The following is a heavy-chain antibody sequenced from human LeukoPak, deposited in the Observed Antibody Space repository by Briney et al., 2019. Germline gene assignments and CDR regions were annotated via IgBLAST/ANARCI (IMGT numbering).Heavy chain of an antibody. J-gene: IGHJ6*02. V-gene: IGHV3-7*05. Sequence: GGSLRLSCAASGFTFSSYWMSWVRQAPGKGLEWVANIKQDGSEEVYVDSVKGRFTISRDNAKNSLFLQLNTMRAEDTAVYYCARDPYSSTWSYGMDVWGQGTTVTVS. CDR1: GFTFSSYW. D-gene: IGHD6-6*01. CDR2: IKQDGSEE. CDR3: ARDPYSSTWSYGMDV.